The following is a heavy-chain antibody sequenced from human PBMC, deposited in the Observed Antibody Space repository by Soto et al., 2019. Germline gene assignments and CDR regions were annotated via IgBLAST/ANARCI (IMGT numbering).Heavy chain of an antibody. V-gene: IGHV3-72*01. CDR3: ASGPLLMAADVYYFAY. CDR1: GFTFSDRY. Sequence: EVQLVESGGGLVQPGGSLRLSCAASGFTFSDRYMDWVRQAPGKGLEWIGRSRNKANRYTTEYAASVKVRFTISRDDLKNSVYLQLNSLKTEDTAVYFCASGPLLMAADVYYFAYLGPGTLGTVSS. D-gene: IGHD6-13*01. CDR2: SRNKANRYTT. J-gene: IGHJ4*02.